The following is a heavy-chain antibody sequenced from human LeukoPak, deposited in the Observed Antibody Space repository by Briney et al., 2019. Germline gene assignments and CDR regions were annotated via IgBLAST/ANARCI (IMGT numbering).Heavy chain of an antibody. CDR2: INPNSGGT. Sequence: GASVKVSCKASGYTFTGYYMHWVRQAPGQGLEWMGWINPNSGGTNYAQKFQGRVTMTRDTSISTAYMELSRLRSDDTAVYYCARDQLASWTHRIQLWARESDAFDIWGQGTMVTVSS. V-gene: IGHV1-2*02. CDR3: ARDQLASWTHRIQLWARESDAFDI. J-gene: IGHJ3*02. D-gene: IGHD5-18*01. CDR1: GYTFTGYY.